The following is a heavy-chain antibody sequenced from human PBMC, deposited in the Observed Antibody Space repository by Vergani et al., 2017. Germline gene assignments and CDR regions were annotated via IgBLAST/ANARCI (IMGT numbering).Heavy chain of an antibody. Sequence: EVQLVESGGGLVQPGGSLRLSCAASGFTFRSYSMNWVRQAPGKGLEWVSYISSSSSTIYYADSVKGRFTISRDNAKNSLYLQMNSLRADDTAVYYCAGDDYMDVWGKGTTVTVSS. CDR1: GFTFRSYS. CDR2: ISSSSSTI. V-gene: IGHV3-48*04. J-gene: IGHJ6*03. CDR3: AGDDYMDV.